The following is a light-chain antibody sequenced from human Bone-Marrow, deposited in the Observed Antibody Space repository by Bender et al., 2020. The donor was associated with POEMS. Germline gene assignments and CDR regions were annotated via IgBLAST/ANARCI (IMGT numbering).Light chain of an antibody. J-gene: IGLJ2*01. CDR3: QAWDTSTAWGV. CDR1: SSNLGAGRD. CDR2: GST. V-gene: IGLV1-40*01. Sequence: QSVLTQPPSVSGAPGQRVTISCTGTSSNLGAGRDVHWYQQLPGTAPKLLIFGSTNRPSGVPDRFSGSKSGTSASLAITGLQAEDEADYYCQAWDTSTAWGVFGGGTKLTVL.